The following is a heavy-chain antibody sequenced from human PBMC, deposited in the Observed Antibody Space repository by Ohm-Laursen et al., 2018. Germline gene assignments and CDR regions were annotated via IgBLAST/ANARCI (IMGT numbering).Heavy chain of an antibody. D-gene: IGHD1-26*01. CDR3: ARVGLGNYLDY. CDR2: ISGSGGST. Sequence: SLRLSCAASGFTFSSYAMSWVRQAPGKGLEWVSAISGSGGSTYYADSVKGRFTISRDNSKNILYLQMGSLRSEDMAVYYCARVGLGNYLDYWGQGTLVTVSS. J-gene: IGHJ4*02. V-gene: IGHV3-23*01. CDR1: GFTFSSYA.